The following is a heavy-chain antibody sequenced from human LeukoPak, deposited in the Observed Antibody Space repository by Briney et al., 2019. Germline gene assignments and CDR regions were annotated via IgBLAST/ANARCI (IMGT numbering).Heavy chain of an antibody. CDR1: GGSLSSYY. J-gene: IGHJ5*02. V-gene: IGHV4-59*01. Sequence: SETLSLTCTVSGGSLSSYYWSWIRQPPGKGLEWIGYIYYSGSTNYNPSLKSRVTISVDASKNQFSLKLSSVTAADTAVYYCARVGSIAAAIGPFDPWGQGTLVTVSS. D-gene: IGHD6-13*01. CDR2: IYYSGST. CDR3: ARVGSIAAAIGPFDP.